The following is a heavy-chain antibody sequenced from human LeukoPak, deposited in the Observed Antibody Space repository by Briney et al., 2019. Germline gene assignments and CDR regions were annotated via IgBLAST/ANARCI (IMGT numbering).Heavy chain of an antibody. Sequence: GGSLRLSCAASGFTFSDYYISWIRQAPGKGLEWVSYISSSGSTIYYADSVKGRFTISRDNAKNSLYLQVNSLRAEDTAVYYCAREGIVATFYYYYGMDVWGQGTTVTVSS. CDR2: ISSSGSTI. V-gene: IGHV3-11*01. D-gene: IGHD5-12*01. J-gene: IGHJ6*02. CDR1: GFTFSDYY. CDR3: AREGIVATFYYYYGMDV.